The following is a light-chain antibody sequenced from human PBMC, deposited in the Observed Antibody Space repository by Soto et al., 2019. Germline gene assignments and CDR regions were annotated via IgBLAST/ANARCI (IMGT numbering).Light chain of an antibody. Sequence: IQMTQSPSTLSGSVGDRVTITCRASQTISSWLAWYQQKPGKAPKLLIYKASTLNSGVPSRFSGSGSGTEFTLTISSLQPDDFATYYCQHYNSYSEAFGQGTKVDI. CDR2: KAS. CDR1: QTISSW. J-gene: IGKJ1*01. CDR3: QHYNSYSEA. V-gene: IGKV1-5*03.